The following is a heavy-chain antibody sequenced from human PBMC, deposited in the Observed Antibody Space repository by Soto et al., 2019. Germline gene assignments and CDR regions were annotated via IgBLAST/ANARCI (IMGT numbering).Heavy chain of an antibody. Sequence: QVQLVQSGAEVKMPGSSVRVSCKASGGSFSKYGISWVRQAPGQGLEWMGGIIHMFGIGNYAEKFLGRDTITAEDATSTIHMDLSSLRSEDTAVSFCARGYRENYFYAIDVWGQGITIA. J-gene: IGHJ6*02. V-gene: IGHV1-69*01. CDR2: IIHMFGIG. CDR3: ARGYRENYFYAIDV. D-gene: IGHD3-16*02. CDR1: GGSFSKYG.